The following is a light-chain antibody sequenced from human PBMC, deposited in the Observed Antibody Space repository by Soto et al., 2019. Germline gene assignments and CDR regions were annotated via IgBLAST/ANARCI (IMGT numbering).Light chain of an antibody. CDR2: KAS. V-gene: IGKV1-5*03. CDR3: QQYNSDPWT. Sequence: DIQMTQSPSTLSASVGDRVTITCRASQSISSWLAWYQQKPGKAPKLLIYKASNLESGVPSRFSGSGAGTKFTLTISSLQPDDYATDYCQQYNSDPWTFGRGSKVEI. CDR1: QSISSW. J-gene: IGKJ1*01.